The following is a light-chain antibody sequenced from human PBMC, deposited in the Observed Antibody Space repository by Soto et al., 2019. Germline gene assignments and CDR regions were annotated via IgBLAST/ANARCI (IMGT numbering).Light chain of an antibody. CDR1: QNIKRY. CDR3: QQSYSIPQT. Sequence: DIQMTQSPSSLSASIGDRVTITRRTSQNIKRYLNWYQQEPGKAPKLLIYAASILQSGVPSRFTGSGSGTDFTLAINSLQPEDFTTYYCQQSYSIPQTFGQGTKVEIK. V-gene: IGKV1-39*01. CDR2: AAS. J-gene: IGKJ1*01.